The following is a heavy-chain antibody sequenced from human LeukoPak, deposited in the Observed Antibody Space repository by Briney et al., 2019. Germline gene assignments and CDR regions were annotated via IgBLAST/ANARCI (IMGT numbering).Heavy chain of an antibody. J-gene: IGHJ4*02. CDR3: ARVVYCGGDCYYLDY. V-gene: IGHV3-7*03. CDR1: GFTFSSYW. Sequence: GGSLRLSCAASGFTFSSYWMNWARQAQGRGREWVASINHNGNVNYYVDSVKGRFTISRDNAKNSLYLQMSNLRAEDTAVYYCARVVYCGGDCYYLDYWGQGTLVTVSS. CDR2: INHNGNVN. D-gene: IGHD2-21*02.